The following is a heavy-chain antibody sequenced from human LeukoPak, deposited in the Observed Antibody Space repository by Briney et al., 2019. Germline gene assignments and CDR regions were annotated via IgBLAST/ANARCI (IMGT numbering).Heavy chain of an antibody. CDR2: INTNTGNP. J-gene: IGHJ5*02. V-gene: IGHV7-4-1*02. D-gene: IGHD5-12*01. Sequence: ASVKVSCKASGYTFTSYSMNWVRQAPGQGLEWMGWINTNTGNPTYAQGFTGRFVFSLDTSVNTAYLQISSLKADDTAVYYCARNPTGIYSGYDYGWFDPWGQGTLVTVSS. CDR1: GYTFTSYS. CDR3: ARNPTGIYSGYDYGWFDP.